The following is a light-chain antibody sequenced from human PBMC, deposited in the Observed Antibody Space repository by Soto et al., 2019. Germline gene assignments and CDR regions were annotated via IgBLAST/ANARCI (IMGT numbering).Light chain of an antibody. Sequence: DIEVTQSPSSLSASVGDRVAITCRASQTISNHLNWYQQKPGKATKLLIYAASSLQSGVPSRFSGSGSGTDFTLTISSLQPEDFATYYCQQSYSSPPTFGQGTKVDIK. CDR3: QQSYSSPPT. V-gene: IGKV1-39*01. CDR1: QTISNH. J-gene: IGKJ1*01. CDR2: AAS.